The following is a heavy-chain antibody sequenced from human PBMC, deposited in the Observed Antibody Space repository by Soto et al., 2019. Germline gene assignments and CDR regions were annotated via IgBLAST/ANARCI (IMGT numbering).Heavy chain of an antibody. CDR1: GGSISSSSYY. J-gene: IGHJ6*02. D-gene: IGHD2-2*01. V-gene: IGHV4-39*01. CDR3: ATPVVPAATPLGVYYYYYGMDV. CDR2: IYYSGST. Sequence: PSETLSLTCTVSGGSISSSSYYWGWIRQPPGKGLEWIGSIYYSGSTYYNPSLKSRVTISVDTSKNQFSLKLSSVTAADTAVYYCATPVVPAATPLGVYYYYYGMDVWGQGTTVT.